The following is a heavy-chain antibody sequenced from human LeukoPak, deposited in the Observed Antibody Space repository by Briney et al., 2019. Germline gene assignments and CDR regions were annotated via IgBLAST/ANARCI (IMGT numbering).Heavy chain of an antibody. CDR3: AKSNGYGLIDI. CDR1: GYSISSGFQ. J-gene: IGHJ3*02. V-gene: IGHV4-38-2*02. Sequence: PSETLSLTCSVSGYSISSGFQWGWIRQPPGKGLEWIGSMYHSGSTYYSPSLKSRVTISLDTSRNQFSLKLNSVTAADTAVYYCAKSNGYGLIDIWGQGTMVTVSS. D-gene: IGHD3-22*01. CDR2: MYHSGST.